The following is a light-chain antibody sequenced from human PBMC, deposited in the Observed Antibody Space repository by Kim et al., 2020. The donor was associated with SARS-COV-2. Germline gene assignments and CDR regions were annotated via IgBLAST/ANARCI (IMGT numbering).Light chain of an antibody. CDR3: QQSFSLPIT. CDR2: AAS. Sequence: DIQMTQSPSSLSASVGDRVTITCRANQSISTYLNWYQQKLGKAPKLLVYAASTLQSGVPSRFSGSGSVTAFTLTISGLRPEDFASYSCQQSFSLPITFGQGTRLEIK. J-gene: IGKJ5*01. CDR1: QSISTY. V-gene: IGKV1-39*01.